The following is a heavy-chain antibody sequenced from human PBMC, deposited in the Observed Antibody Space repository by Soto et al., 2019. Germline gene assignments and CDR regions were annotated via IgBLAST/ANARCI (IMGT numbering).Heavy chain of an antibody. CDR1: GGSISTYDYS. CDR3: ARERTIFGIAPGGGMDV. J-gene: IGHJ6*02. CDR2: VYHTGKT. Sequence: QLQLQESGSGLVQPSQTLSLTCTASGGSISTYDYSWSWIRQPAGGGLEWIGSVYHTGKTYFIPSLKSRVTMSLDKSKNQFSLNLTSVTAADTALYYCARERTIFGIAPGGGMDVWGQGTTVTVSS. D-gene: IGHD3-3*01. V-gene: IGHV4-30-2*01.